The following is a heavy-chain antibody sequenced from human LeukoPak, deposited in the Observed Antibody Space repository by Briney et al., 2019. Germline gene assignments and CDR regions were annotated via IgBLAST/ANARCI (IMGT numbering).Heavy chain of an antibody. CDR2: MHYTGNS. D-gene: IGHD2-15*01. Sequence: SETLSLTCSVSGGSTKIENYYWAWIRQSPGKGLEWIGAMHYTGNSKYSPSLKGRVTLSIDTSKNEISLKLRSVTAADTAVYYCARRLYCVGDSCYIGNYSDYWGQETLVTVSS. J-gene: IGHJ4*02. CDR3: ARRLYCVGDSCYIGNYSDY. V-gene: IGHV4-39*01. CDR1: GGSTKIENYY.